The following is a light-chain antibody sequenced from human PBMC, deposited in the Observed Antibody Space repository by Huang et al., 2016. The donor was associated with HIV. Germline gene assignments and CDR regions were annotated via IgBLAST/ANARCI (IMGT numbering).Light chain of an antibody. Sequence: EIVMTQSPATLSVSPGERVILSCRASGSVGSSLAWYQQKPGQAPRLLIYGAATRASGVPPRFRGRGSGTEFTLSIRGLQAADVAVYYCQQYDKWPPLLTFGGGTKVEIK. V-gene: IGKV3-15*01. CDR3: QQYDKWPPLLT. CDR1: GSVGSS. CDR2: GAA. J-gene: IGKJ4*01.